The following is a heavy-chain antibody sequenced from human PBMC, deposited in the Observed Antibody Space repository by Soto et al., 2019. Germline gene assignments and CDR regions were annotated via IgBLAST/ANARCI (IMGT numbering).Heavy chain of an antibody. D-gene: IGHD4-4*01. V-gene: IGHV4-59*11. CDR2: VHDSGDT. Sequence: SETLSLTCTVSGGSNSTHYWNWIRQPPGKGLEWIGHVHDSGDTNYNPSLVSRVISISLDTSKKQFSLKLSSVTAADTAVYFCARSTVRNAFDIWGQGTLVTVSS. J-gene: IGHJ3*02. CDR3: ARSTVRNAFDI. CDR1: GGSNSTHY.